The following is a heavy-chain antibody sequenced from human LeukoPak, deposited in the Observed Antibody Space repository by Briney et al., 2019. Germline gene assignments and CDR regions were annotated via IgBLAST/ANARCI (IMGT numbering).Heavy chain of an antibody. CDR3: AKDPSFRPGYFDY. CDR2: IRYDGSNK. V-gene: IGHV3-30*02. CDR1: GFTFSSYG. J-gene: IGHJ4*02. Sequence: GGSLRLSCAASGFTFSSYGMHWVRKDPGKGLEWVAFIRYDGSNKYYADSVKGRFTIARDNSKNTLYLQMNSLRAEDTAVYYCAKDPSFRPGYFDYWGQGTLVTVSS.